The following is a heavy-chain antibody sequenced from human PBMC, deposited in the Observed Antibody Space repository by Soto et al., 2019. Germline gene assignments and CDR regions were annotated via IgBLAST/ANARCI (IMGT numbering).Heavy chain of an antibody. V-gene: IGHV5-10-1*01. CDR3: ARSSIEPRVFMYPFDF. CDR1: GYSFTSYW. CDR2: IDPSDSYT. D-gene: IGHD6-6*01. J-gene: IGHJ4*02. Sequence: GESLKISCKGSGYSFTSYWISWVRQMPGKGLEWMGRIDPSDSYTNYSPSFQGHVTISADKSISTAYLQWSSLKASDTAMYYCARSSIEPRVFMYPFDFWGQGTLVTVSS.